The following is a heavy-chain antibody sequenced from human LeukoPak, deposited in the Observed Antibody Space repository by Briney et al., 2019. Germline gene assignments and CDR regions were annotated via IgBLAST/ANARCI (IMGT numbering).Heavy chain of an antibody. V-gene: IGHV3-74*01. CDR2: INKDGSST. D-gene: IGHD4-17*01. J-gene: IGHJ4*02. CDR1: GFTFSSYW. Sequence: GGSLRLSCAASGFTFSSYWMHWVRQAPGKGLVWDSRINKDGSSTTYADSVKGRFTISRDNAENTLYLQLSSLRGEDTAVYYCARPKDSGDSVVAFDSWGQGTLVTVSS. CDR3: ARPKDSGDSVVAFDS.